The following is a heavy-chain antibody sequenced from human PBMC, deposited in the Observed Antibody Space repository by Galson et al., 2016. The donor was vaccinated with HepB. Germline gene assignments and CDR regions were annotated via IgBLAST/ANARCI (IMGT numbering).Heavy chain of an antibody. V-gene: IGHV3-53*01. CDR1: GFIVSNNY. Sequence: SLRLSCAVSGFIVSNNYMIWVRQAPGKGLEWVSLIYSGGSTSYADSVKGRFTISRDSSRNTLYLQMNSLRAEDTAVYYCAGRHSQWPHWGQGTLVTVSS. CDR2: IYSGGST. D-gene: IGHD6-19*01. J-gene: IGHJ4*02. CDR3: AGRHSQWPH.